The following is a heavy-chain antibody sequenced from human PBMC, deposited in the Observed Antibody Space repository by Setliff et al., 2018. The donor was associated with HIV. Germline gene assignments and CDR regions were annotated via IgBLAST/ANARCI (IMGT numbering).Heavy chain of an antibody. V-gene: IGHV4-4*08. CDR1: SGSISTHY. D-gene: IGHD6-6*01. CDR2: IYTSGTT. CDR3: ARLAASIAARRRFDY. J-gene: IGHJ4*02. Sequence: PSETLSLTCTVSSGSISTHYWSWIRQPPGKGLEWIGYIYTSGTTYYNPSLKSRVTISIDTSKNQFSLKLSSVTAADTAVYYCARLAASIAARRRFDYWGQGTLVTVSS.